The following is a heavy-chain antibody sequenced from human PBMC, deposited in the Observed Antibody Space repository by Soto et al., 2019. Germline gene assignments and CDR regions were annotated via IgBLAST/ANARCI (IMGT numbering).Heavy chain of an antibody. J-gene: IGHJ4*01. Sequence: GESLKISCQGFGYRFTSYWIAWVRQLPGKGLEVMGIIYPGDFDTRYNPSFQGQVTFSVDKSISTAYLQWSSLKASDTGMYFCARAQTVYFSSPRHFPSDYWGPGTQVTVSS. D-gene: IGHD3-3*02. CDR1: GYRFTSYW. V-gene: IGHV5-51*01. CDR3: ARAQTVYFSSPRHFPSDY. CDR2: IYPGDFDT.